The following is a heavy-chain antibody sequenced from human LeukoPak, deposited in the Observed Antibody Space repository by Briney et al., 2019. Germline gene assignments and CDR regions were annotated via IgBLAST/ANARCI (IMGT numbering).Heavy chain of an antibody. D-gene: IGHD6-13*01. J-gene: IGHJ4*02. CDR2: MHPNGGDT. CDR3: ARMLTWAAAAGSENDLG. V-gene: IGHV1-8*01. CDR1: GYTFTNND. Sequence: ASVKVSCKASGYTFTNNDIHWVRQATGQGLEWMGWMHPNGGDTGYAQKFQGRVTMTRNTSISTAYMELSSLRPEDTAVYYCARMLTWAAAAGSENDLGWGQGTLVTVSS.